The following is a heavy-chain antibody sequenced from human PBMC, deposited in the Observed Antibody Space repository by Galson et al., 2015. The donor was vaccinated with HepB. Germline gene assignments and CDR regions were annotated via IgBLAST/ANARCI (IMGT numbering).Heavy chain of an antibody. CDR1: GGSISSYY. D-gene: IGHD3-22*01. J-gene: IGHJ6*02. V-gene: IGHV4-59*01. CDR3: ATSPYYDSSGYRVNYYYYGMDV. CDR2: IYYSGST. Sequence: LSLTCTVSGGSISSYYWSWIRQPPGKGLEWIGYIYYSGSTNYNPSLKSRVTISVDTSKNQFSLKLSSVTAADTAVYYCATSPYYDSSGYRVNYYYYGMDVWGQGTTVTVSS.